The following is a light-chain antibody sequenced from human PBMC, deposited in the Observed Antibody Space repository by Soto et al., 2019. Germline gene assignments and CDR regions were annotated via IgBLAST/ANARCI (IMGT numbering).Light chain of an antibody. Sequence: QAVVTQPPSASGTPGQRVTISCSGSSSNIGSNTVNWYQQLPGTAPKLLIYSNNQRPSGVPNRFSGSKSGNTASLTISGLRAEDEADYYCCSYVGRNTYVFGTGTKLTVL. CDR1: SSNIGSNT. CDR2: SNN. V-gene: IGLV1-44*01. CDR3: CSYVGRNTYV. J-gene: IGLJ1*01.